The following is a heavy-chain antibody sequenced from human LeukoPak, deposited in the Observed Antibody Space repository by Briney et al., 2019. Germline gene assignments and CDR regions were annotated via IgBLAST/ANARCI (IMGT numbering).Heavy chain of an antibody. V-gene: IGHV4-4*07. J-gene: IGHJ3*02. CDR2: IYTSGST. D-gene: IGHD2-2*01. Sequence: SETLSLTCTVSGGSISSYYWSWLRQPAGKGLEWIGRIYTSGSTNYNPSLKSRVTMSVDTSKNQFSLKLSSVTAADTAVYYCARGSSSMIDAFDIWGQGTMVTVS. CDR3: ARGSSSMIDAFDI. CDR1: GGSISSYY.